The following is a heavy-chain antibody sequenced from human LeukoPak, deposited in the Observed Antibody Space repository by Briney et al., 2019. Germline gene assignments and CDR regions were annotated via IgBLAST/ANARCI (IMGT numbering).Heavy chain of an antibody. CDR1: GGSISSYY. Sequence: SETLSLTCTVSGGSISSYYWSWIRQPPGKGLEWIGEINHSGSTNYNPSLKSRVTISVDTSKNQFSLKLSSVTAADTAVYYCARAGVLKTYYYGSGSYPDYWGQGTLVTVSS. CDR3: ARAGVLKTYYYGSGSYPDY. V-gene: IGHV4-34*01. CDR2: INHSGST. J-gene: IGHJ4*02. D-gene: IGHD3-10*01.